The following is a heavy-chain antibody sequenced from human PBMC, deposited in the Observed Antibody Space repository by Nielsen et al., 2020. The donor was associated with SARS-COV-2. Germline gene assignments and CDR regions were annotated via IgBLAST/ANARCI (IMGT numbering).Heavy chain of an antibody. V-gene: IGHV3-7*05. CDR1: GLIFSSSW. Sequence: GESLKISCAASGLIFSSSWMVWVRQAPGKGLEWVANINEDGSVVNYVDSVKGRFTISRDNAGKSLYLQMYSLRAEDTAVYYCARDAAYSRFDYWGQGTLVTVSS. CDR2: INEDGSVV. D-gene: IGHD4-11*01. CDR3: ARDAAYSRFDY. J-gene: IGHJ4*02.